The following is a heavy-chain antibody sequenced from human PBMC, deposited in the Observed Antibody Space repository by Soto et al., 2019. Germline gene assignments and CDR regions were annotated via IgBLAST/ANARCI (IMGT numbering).Heavy chain of an antibody. CDR3: ARGRRGTYYDFWSGYYSHWFDP. Sequence: PSETLSLTCAVYGESFSGYYWSWIRQPPGKGLEWIGEINHSGSTNYNPSLKSRVTISVDTSKNQFSLKLSSVTAADTAVYYCARGRRGTYYDFWSGYYSHWFDPWGQGTLVTVSS. CDR1: GESFSGYY. J-gene: IGHJ5*02. D-gene: IGHD3-3*01. V-gene: IGHV4-34*01. CDR2: INHSGST.